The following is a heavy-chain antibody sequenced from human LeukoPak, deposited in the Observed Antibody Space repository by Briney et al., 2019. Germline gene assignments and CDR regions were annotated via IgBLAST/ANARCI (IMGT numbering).Heavy chain of an antibody. CDR3: ARERNYGYYYYYMDV. CDR1: GGSISSYY. CDR2: IYTSGST. J-gene: IGHJ6*03. V-gene: IGHV4-4*07. Sequence: SETLSLTCTVSGGSISSYYWSWIRQPAGKGLEWIGRIYTSGSTNYNPSLKSRDTMSVDTSKNQFSLKLSSVTAADTAVYYCARERNYGYYYYYMDVWGKGTTVTVSS. D-gene: IGHD1-7*01.